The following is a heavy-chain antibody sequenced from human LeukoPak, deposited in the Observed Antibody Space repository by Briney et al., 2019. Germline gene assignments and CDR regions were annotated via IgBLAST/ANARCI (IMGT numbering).Heavy chain of an antibody. CDR3: VRHSRVVAFDY. Sequence: SETLSLTCTVSGGSISSYYWNWIRQPPGKGLEWIGYIYYTGNTNYNPSLKSRVTISEDTSKNQVSLELSSVTAADTAVYYCVRHSRVVAFDYWGQGNLVTVSS. V-gene: IGHV4-59*08. CDR1: GGSISSYY. J-gene: IGHJ4*02. CDR2: IYYTGNT. D-gene: IGHD2-15*01.